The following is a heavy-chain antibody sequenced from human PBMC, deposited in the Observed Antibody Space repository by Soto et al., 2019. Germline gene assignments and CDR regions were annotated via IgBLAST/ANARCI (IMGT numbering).Heavy chain of an antibody. V-gene: IGHV3-23*01. CDR3: VSWVIGHFDY. CDR1: GLTFRNHA. J-gene: IGHJ4*02. D-gene: IGHD3-16*01. CDR2: ISDSGSNT. Sequence: EVQLLESGGDLIQPGGSLRLSCAASGLTFRNHAMSWVRQAPGKGLEWVSTISDSGSNTHYADSVKGRFIISRDNSKSTLDLQMNSLRAEDTAKYYCVSWVIGHFDYWGRGTVVTVSS.